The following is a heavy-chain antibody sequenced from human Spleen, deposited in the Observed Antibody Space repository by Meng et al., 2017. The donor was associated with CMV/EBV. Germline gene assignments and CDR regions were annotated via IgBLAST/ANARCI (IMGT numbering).Heavy chain of an antibody. V-gene: IGHV3-53*01. D-gene: IGHD6-13*01. Sequence: SCAASGFTVSSNYMTWVRQAPGKGLEWVSVIYSGGSTYYADSVKGRFTISRDNSKNTLYLQMNSLRAEDTAVYYCARVRDSSFDYWGQGTLVTVSS. CDR1: GFTVSSNY. CDR3: ARVRDSSFDY. CDR2: IYSGGST. J-gene: IGHJ4*02.